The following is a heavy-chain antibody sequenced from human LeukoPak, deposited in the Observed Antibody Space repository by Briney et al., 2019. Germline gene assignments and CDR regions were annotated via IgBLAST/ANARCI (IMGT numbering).Heavy chain of an antibody. V-gene: IGHV3-74*01. CDR1: GFTFGDYA. Sequence: PGGSLRLSCTASGFTFGDYAMSWVRQAPGKGLVWVSRINSDGSSTSYADSVKGRFTISRDNAKNTLYLQMNSLRAEDTAVYYCARDELGYCSGGSCYGGGYYYYYYGMDVWGKGTTVTVSS. D-gene: IGHD2-15*01. J-gene: IGHJ6*04. CDR2: INSDGSST. CDR3: ARDELGYCSGGSCYGGGYYYYYYGMDV.